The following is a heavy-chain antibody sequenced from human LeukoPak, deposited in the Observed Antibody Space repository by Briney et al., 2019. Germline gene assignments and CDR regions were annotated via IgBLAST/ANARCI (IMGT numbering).Heavy chain of an antibody. J-gene: IGHJ4*02. V-gene: IGHV3-30*02. CDR1: GFTFSSYG. Sequence: GGSLRLSCVASGFTFSSYGMHWVRQAPGKGLEWVAFIRYDGSNKYYADSVKGRFTISRDNSKNTLYLQMNSLRAEDTAVYYCAKDSYDFWSGTPGYWGQGTLVTVSS. D-gene: IGHD3-3*01. CDR2: IRYDGSNK. CDR3: AKDSYDFWSGTPGY.